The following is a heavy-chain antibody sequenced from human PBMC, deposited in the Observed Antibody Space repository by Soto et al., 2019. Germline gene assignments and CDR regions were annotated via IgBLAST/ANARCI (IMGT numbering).Heavy chain of an antibody. V-gene: IGHV3-30-3*01. J-gene: IGHJ4*02. CDR2: ISYDGSNK. CDR3: AREYVLVQAATPSDY. CDR1: GFTFSSYA. Sequence: QVQLVESGGGVVQPGRSLRLSCAASGFTFSSYAMHWVRQAPGKGLEWVAVISYDGSNKYYADSVKGRFTISRDNSKNTLYLQMNSLRAEDTAVYYCAREYVLVQAATPSDYWGQGTLVTVSS. D-gene: IGHD2-2*01.